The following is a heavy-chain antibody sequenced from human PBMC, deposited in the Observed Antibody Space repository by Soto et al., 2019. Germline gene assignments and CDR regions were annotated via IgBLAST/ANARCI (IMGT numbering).Heavy chain of an antibody. D-gene: IGHD3-10*01. J-gene: IGHJ5*02. V-gene: IGHV3-23*01. CDR2: INGGGGTT. CDR1: RVTFSGYT. CDR3: ARVPYGPGKYNWFDT. Sequence: PGGTMRLSCAASRVTFSGYTMNWVRQSQGKGMEWIAGINGGGGTTYYADSVKGRFTFSRDDSKNILYLQVTSVTAADTAVYYWARVPYGPGKYNWFDTWGPGTLVTVSS.